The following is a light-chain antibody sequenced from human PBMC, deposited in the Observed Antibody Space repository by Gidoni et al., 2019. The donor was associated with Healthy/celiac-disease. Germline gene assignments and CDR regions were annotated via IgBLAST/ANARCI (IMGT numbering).Light chain of an antibody. CDR3: QQYDNRPP. CDR2: YTS. J-gene: IGKJ5*01. V-gene: IGKV1-33*01. CDR1: QDSSNY. Sequence: DIKTTQSPSPLSASVGARVPITCQASQDSSNYLNWYQQKPGKSPKLLVYYTSNMETVVPSRFSGSGSGTNFTFTISSLQPEDIATYYFQQYDNRPPFXHXTRLEIK.